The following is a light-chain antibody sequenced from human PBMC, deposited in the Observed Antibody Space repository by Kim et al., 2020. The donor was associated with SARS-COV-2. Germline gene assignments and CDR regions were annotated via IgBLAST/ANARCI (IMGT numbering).Light chain of an antibody. CDR2: AAS. J-gene: IGKJ2*01. CDR1: QGITNS. Sequence: SATVGDRVTLTCRASQGITNSLAWSQHKPGKAPKRLIYAASSLQSGVPSRFSGSGSGTEFTLTISSLQPEDFATYYCLQIKSYPLTFGQGTKLEI. V-gene: IGKV1-17*03. CDR3: LQIKSYPLT.